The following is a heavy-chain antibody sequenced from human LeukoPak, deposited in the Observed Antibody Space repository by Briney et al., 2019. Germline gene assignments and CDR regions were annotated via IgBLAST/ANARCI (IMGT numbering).Heavy chain of an antibody. CDR1: GFTFSDYW. J-gene: IGHJ4*02. Sequence: GGSLRLSCVASGFTFSDYWMSWVRQAPGKGLEWVAVISYDGSNKYYADSVKGRFTISRDNAKNSLYLQMNSLRVEDTALYHCARFGTYDSSEPLDYWGQGTLVTVSS. CDR2: ISYDGSNK. V-gene: IGHV3-30-3*01. D-gene: IGHD3-22*01. CDR3: ARFGTYDSSEPLDY.